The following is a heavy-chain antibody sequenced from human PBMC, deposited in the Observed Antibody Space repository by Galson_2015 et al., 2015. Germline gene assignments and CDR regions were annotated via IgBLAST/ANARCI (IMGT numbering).Heavy chain of an antibody. Sequence: SLRLSCAASGFTFSSYSMNWVRQAPGKGLEWVSYISSSSSTIYYADSVKGRFTISRDNSKNTLYLQMNSLRAEDTAVYYCARLEWAARGYFDYWGQGTLVTVSS. CDR1: GFTFSSYS. CDR3: ARLEWAARGYFDY. D-gene: IGHD6-6*01. J-gene: IGHJ4*02. V-gene: IGHV3-48*01. CDR2: ISSSSSTI.